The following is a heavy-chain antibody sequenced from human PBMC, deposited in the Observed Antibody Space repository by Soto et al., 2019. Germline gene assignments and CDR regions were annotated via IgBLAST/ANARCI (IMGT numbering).Heavy chain of an antibody. CDR2: ISAYNGKT. CDR1: GYTFTGYG. V-gene: IGHV1-18*01. J-gene: IGHJ3*02. D-gene: IGHD3-16*02. Sequence: ASVKVSCKASGYTFTGYGISWVRQAPGQGLEWMGWISAYNGKTNYAQKHQGRVNMTTDTSTSTTYMELRSLRSDDTAVYYCARCYDYIWGSYRYTADAFDIWGQGTMVTVSS. CDR3: ARCYDYIWGSYRYTADAFDI.